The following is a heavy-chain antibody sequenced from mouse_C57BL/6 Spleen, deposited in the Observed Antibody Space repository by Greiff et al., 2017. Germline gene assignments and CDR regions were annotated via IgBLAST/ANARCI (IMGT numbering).Heavy chain of an antibody. J-gene: IGHJ3*01. CDR2: IHPSDSDT. V-gene: IGHV1-74*01. Sequence: QVQLKQPGAELVKPGASVKVSCKASGYTFTSYWMHWVKQRPGQGLEWIGRIHPSDSDTNYNQKFKGKATLTVDKSSSTAYMQLSSLTSEDSAVYYCAIDYYYGSTFAYWGQGTLVTVSA. CDR3: AIDYYYGSTFAY. CDR1: GYTFTSYW. D-gene: IGHD1-1*01.